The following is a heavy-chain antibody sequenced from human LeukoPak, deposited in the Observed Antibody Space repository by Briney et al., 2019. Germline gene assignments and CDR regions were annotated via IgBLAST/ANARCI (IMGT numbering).Heavy chain of an antibody. J-gene: IGHJ4*02. Sequence: PSETLSLTCAVYGGSFSGYYWSWIRQPPGKGLEWIGEINHSGSTNYNPSLKSRVTISVDTSKNQFSLKLSSVTAADTAVYYCARGKQWLVHYDYWGQGTLVTVSS. V-gene: IGHV4-34*01. D-gene: IGHD6-19*01. CDR2: INHSGST. CDR1: GGSFSGYY. CDR3: ARGKQWLVHYDY.